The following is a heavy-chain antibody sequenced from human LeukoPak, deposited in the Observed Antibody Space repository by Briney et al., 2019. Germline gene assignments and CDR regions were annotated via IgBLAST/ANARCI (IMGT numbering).Heavy chain of an antibody. CDR2: IYYSGST. Sequence: SETLSLTCTVSGGSISSYYWSWIRQPPGKGLEWIGYIYYSGSTNYNPSLKSRVTISVDTSKNQFSLKLSSVTAADTAVYYCASAAGYCSSTSCYRSGYYMDVWGKGTTVTVSS. V-gene: IGHV4-59*01. CDR1: GGSISSYY. J-gene: IGHJ6*03. D-gene: IGHD2-2*02. CDR3: ASAAGYCSSTSCYRSGYYMDV.